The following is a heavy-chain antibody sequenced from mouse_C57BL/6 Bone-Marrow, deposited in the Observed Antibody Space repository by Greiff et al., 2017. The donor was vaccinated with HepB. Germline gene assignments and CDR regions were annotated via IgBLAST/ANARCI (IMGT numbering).Heavy chain of an antibody. D-gene: IGHD1-1*01. V-gene: IGHV5-6*02. CDR3: ATRYYGSSYGY. Sequence: EVKLMESGGDLVKPGGSLKLSCAASGFTFSSYGMSWVRQTPDKRLEWVATISSGGSYTYYPDSVKGRFTISRDNAKNTLYLQMSSLKSEDTAMYYCATRYYGSSYGYWGQGTTLTVSS. CDR2: ISSGGSYT. J-gene: IGHJ2*01. CDR1: GFTFSSYG.